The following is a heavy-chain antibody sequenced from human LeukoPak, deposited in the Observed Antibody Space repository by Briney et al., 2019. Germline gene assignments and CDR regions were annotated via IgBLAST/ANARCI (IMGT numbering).Heavy chain of an antibody. V-gene: IGHV4-30-2*01. D-gene: IGHD3-10*01. CDR1: GGSISSGGYS. Sequence: PSQTLSLTCAVSGGSISSGGYSWSWIRQPPGKGLEWIGYIYHSGSTYYNPSLKSRVTISVDRSKNQFSLKLSSVTAADTAVYYCARVFLSARSSYFDYWGQGTLVTVSS. J-gene: IGHJ4*02. CDR2: IYHSGST. CDR3: ARVFLSARSSYFDY.